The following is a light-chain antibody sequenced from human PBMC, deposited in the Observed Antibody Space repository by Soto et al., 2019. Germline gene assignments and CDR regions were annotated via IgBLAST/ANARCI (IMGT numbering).Light chain of an antibody. CDR2: DAS. J-gene: IGKJ1*01. CDR3: QQTYSTPWT. Sequence: DIQMTQSPSSVSASVGDRVSITCRASQGINNWLAWYQQKPGKAPKLLIHDASSLQSGVPSRFSGSGSGTDFALTINSLQPEDFATIYCQQTYSTPWTFGQGTKVDIK. V-gene: IGKV1-12*01. CDR1: QGINNW.